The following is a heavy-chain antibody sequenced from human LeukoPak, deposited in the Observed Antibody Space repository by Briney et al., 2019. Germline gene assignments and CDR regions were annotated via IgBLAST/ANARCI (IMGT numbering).Heavy chain of an antibody. D-gene: IGHD6-13*01. J-gene: IGHJ4*02. CDR2: IIPILGIA. CDR3: AREGRIAAALDY. V-gene: IGHV1-69*04. CDR1: GGTFSSYT. Sequence: EASVKVSCKASGGTFSSYTISWVRQAPGQGLEWMGRIIPILGIANYAQKFQGRVTITADKSTSTAYMELSSLRSEDTAVYYCAREGRIAAALDYWGQGTLVTVSS.